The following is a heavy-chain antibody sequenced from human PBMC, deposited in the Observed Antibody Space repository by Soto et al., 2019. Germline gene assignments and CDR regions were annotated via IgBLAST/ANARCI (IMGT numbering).Heavy chain of an antibody. V-gene: IGHV3-66*01. CDR2: IYSGGST. Sequence: EVQLVESGGGLVQPGGSLRLSCAASGFTVSSNYMSWVRQSPGKGLEWVSLIYSGGSTKYADSVKGRFTISRDNSKNTLYLQMNSLRAEDTAVYYCAALLPTVVSPVQPWGQGTLVTVSS. CDR1: GFTVSSNY. D-gene: IGHD4-17*01. CDR3: AALLPTVVSPVQP. J-gene: IGHJ1*01.